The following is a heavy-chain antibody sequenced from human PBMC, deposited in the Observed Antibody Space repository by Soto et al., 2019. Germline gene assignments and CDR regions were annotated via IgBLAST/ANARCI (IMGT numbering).Heavy chain of an antibody. Sequence: EVQLLESGGGLVQPGGSLRLSCAASGFTFYTYSMSWVRQAPGKGLEWVSTFVGGGDYTHYADSVKGRFTISRDNAKNTLYLQMNSLRAEDTAVYYCAKDYGSGLYYYYYMDVWGRGTTVTVSS. J-gene: IGHJ6*03. V-gene: IGHV3-23*01. CDR1: GFTFYTYS. D-gene: IGHD3-10*01. CDR2: FVGGGDYT. CDR3: AKDYGSGLYYYYYMDV.